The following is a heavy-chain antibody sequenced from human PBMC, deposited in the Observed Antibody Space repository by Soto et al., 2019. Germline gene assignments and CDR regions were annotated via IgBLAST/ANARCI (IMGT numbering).Heavy chain of an antibody. J-gene: IGHJ4*02. Sequence: QVQLVESGGGVVQPGRSLRLSCAASGFTFSSYGMHWVRQAPGKGLEWVAVISYDGSNKYYADSVKGRFTISRDNSKNTLYLQMNSLRAEDTAVYYCEKGGKWGLRSAFDYWGQGTLVTVSS. V-gene: IGHV3-30*18. CDR3: EKGGKWGLRSAFDY. CDR1: GFTFSSYG. D-gene: IGHD1-26*01. CDR2: ISYDGSNK.